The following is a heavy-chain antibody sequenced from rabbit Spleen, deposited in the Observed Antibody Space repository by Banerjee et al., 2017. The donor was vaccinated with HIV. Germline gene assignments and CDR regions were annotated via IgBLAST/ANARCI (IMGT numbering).Heavy chain of an antibody. V-gene: IGHV1S40*01. CDR3: ARNFDL. J-gene: IGHJ4*01. CDR1: GVSFSVSSY. Sequence: QSLEESGGDLVKPGASLTLTCIASGVSFSVSSYMCWVRQAPGKGLEWIACIDTGSSGFTYFASWAKGRFTISKTSSTTVTLQMTSLTVADTATYFCARNFDLWGPGTLVTVS. CDR2: IDTGSSGFT.